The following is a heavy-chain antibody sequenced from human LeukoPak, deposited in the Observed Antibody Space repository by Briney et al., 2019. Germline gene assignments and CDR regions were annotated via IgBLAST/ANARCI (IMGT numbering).Heavy chain of an antibody. D-gene: IGHD3-10*01. Sequence: GGSPRLSCTASGFTFDEYAMHWVRQVSGKGLEWVSGISWNSGGIGYADSVKGRFTVSRANAKNSLYLQMNSLRDEDTALYYCARGAYYGSGSYYNWFDPWGQGTLVTVSS. V-gene: IGHV3-9*01. J-gene: IGHJ5*02. CDR1: GFTFDEYA. CDR2: ISWNSGGI. CDR3: ARGAYYGSGSYYNWFDP.